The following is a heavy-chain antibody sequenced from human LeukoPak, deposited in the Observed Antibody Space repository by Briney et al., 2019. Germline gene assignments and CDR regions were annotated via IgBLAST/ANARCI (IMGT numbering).Heavy chain of an antibody. CDR3: ARGLRYFDWLLSNNWFDP. V-gene: IGHV4-59*12. D-gene: IGHD3-9*01. CDR2: IYYSGST. CDR1: GGSISSYY. J-gene: IGHJ5*02. Sequence: SETLSLTCTVSGGSISSYYWSWIQQPPGKGLEWIGSIYYSGSTYYNPSLKSRVTISVDTSKNQFSLKLSSVTAADTAVYYCARGLRYFDWLLSNNWFDPWGQGTLVTVSS.